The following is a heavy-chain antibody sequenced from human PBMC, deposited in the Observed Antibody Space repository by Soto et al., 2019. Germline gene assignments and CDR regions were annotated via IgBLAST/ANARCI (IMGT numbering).Heavy chain of an antibody. D-gene: IGHD3-9*01. CDR1: GGTFSSYY. Sequence: ASVKVSCKASGGTFSSYYMHWVRQAPGQGLEWMGIINPSGGSTSYAQKFQGRVTMTRDTSTSTVYMELSSLRSEDTAVYYCARDYVLRYFDWSFYYYYGMDVWGQGTTVTVSS. V-gene: IGHV1-46*03. CDR2: INPSGGST. J-gene: IGHJ6*01. CDR3: ARDYVLRYFDWSFYYYYGMDV.